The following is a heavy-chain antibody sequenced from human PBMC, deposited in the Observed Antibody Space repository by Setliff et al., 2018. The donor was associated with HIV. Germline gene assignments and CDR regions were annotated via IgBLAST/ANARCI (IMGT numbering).Heavy chain of an antibody. CDR1: GYTFTDYF. CDR2: ISPNNGDT. CDR3: ARQLSNSLDY. V-gene: IGHV1-2*02. J-gene: IGHJ4*02. Sequence: ASVKVSCKASGYTFTDYFIHWVRQAPGQGLEWVGWISPNNGDTTIPQRFRGRVTMTRDTSISTAYMGLSGLRSDDTAIYYCARQLSNSLDYWGQGTLVTVSS. D-gene: IGHD7-27*01.